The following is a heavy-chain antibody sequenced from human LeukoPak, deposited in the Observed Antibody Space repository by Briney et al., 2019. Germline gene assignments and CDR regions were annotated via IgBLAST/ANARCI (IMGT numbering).Heavy chain of an antibody. V-gene: IGHV1-46*01. Sequence: ASVEVSCKASGYTFTSYYMHWVRQAPGQGLEWMGIINPSGGSTSYAQKFQGRVTMTRDTSTSTVYMELSSLGSEDTAVYYCARGAPLRYGSGWSLGYYGMDVWGQGTTVTVSS. D-gene: IGHD6-19*01. CDR2: INPSGGST. CDR1: GYTFTSYY. CDR3: ARGAPLRYGSGWSLGYYGMDV. J-gene: IGHJ6*02.